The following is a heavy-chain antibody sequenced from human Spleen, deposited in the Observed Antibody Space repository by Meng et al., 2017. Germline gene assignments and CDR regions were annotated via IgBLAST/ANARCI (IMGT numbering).Heavy chain of an antibody. CDR3: TTAPRGPLDI. CDR2: IKSKTDGGTT. Sequence: GESLKISCAASGFTFTNAWMSWVRQAPGKGLEWVGHIKSKTDGGTTDYAAPVKGRFTISRDNSKNTLFLEMNSLKTEDTAVYYCTTAPRGPLDIWGQGTMVTVSS. V-gene: IGHV3-15*01. J-gene: IGHJ3*02. CDR1: GFTFTNAW.